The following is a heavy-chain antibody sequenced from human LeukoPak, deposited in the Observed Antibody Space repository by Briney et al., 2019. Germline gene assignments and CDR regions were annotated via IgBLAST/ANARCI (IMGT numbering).Heavy chain of an antibody. V-gene: IGHV4-59*01. D-gene: IGHD5-18*01. CDR1: GGSISSYY. CDR3: ARESDPVDRQLWSI. CDR2: IYYSGST. Sequence: SETLSLTCTVSGGSISSYYWSWIRQPPGKGLEWIGYIYYSGSTNYNPSLKSRVTISVDTSKNQFSLKLSSVTAADTAVYYCARESDPVDRQLWSIWGQGTMVTVSS. J-gene: IGHJ3*02.